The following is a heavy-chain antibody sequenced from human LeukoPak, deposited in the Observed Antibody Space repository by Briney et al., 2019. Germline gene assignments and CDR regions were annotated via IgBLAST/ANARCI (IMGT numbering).Heavy chain of an antibody. J-gene: IGHJ1*01. CDR1: GFTVSNNY. D-gene: IGHD3-22*01. CDR3: ARDSDSSGYYYAAGYFQH. V-gene: IGHV3-53*01. CDR2: IYSGGST. Sequence: PGGSLRLSCAASGFTVSNNYMSWVRQAPGKGLEWVSVIYSGGSTYYADSVKGRFTISRDNSKNTLYLQMNSLRAEDTAVYYCARDSDSSGYYYAAGYFQHWGQGTLVTVSS.